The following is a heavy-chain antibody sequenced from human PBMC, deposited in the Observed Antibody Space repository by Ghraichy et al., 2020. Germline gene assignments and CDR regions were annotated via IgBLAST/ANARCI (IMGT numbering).Heavy chain of an antibody. CDR3: ARARGYYDYVSTHTLGY. J-gene: IGHJ4*02. V-gene: IGHV3-21*01. CDR2: ISSSSSYI. D-gene: IGHD3-16*01. CDR1: GFTFSSYS. Sequence: GGSLRLSCAASGFTFSSYSMNWVRQAPGKGLEWVSSISSSSSYIYYADSVKGRFTISRDNAKNSLYLQMNSLRAEDTAVYYCARARGYYDYVSTHTLGYWGQGTLVTVSS.